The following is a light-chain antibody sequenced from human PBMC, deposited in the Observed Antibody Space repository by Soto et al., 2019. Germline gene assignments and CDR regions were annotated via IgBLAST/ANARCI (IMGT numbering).Light chain of an antibody. CDR2: KAS. Sequence: DIQMTQSPSTVSGSVGDRVTSTCRASQAISSWLAWYQQKPGKAPKLLIYKASTLKSGVPSRFSGSGSGTEFTLTISSLQPDDFATYYCQHYNSYSEAFDQGTKVDIK. J-gene: IGKJ1*01. CDR3: QHYNSYSEA. CDR1: QAISSW. V-gene: IGKV1-5*03.